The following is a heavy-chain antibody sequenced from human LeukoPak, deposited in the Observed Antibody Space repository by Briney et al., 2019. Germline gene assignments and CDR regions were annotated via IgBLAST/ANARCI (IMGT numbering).Heavy chain of an antibody. Sequence: PGGSLRLSCAASGFTFSSYAMSWVRQAPGKGLEWVSAISGSGGSTYYADSVKGRFTISRDNSKNTLYLQMNSLRAEDKAVYYCAKVGQLVRYYYYGMDFWGQGTTVTVSS. CDR2: ISGSGGST. V-gene: IGHV3-23*01. J-gene: IGHJ6*02. CDR3: AKVGQLVRYYYYGMDF. CDR1: GFTFSSYA. D-gene: IGHD6-6*01.